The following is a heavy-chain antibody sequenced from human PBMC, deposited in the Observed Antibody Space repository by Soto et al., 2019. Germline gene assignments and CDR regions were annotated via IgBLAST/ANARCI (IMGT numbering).Heavy chain of an antibody. CDR1: GFTFSSYA. J-gene: IGHJ4*02. CDR3: YVDIVATTEYYFDY. CDR2: ISGSGGST. D-gene: IGHD5-12*01. V-gene: IGHV3-23*01. Sequence: GGSLRLSCAASGFTFSSYAMSWVRQAPGKGLEWVSAISGSGGSTYYADSVKGRFTISRDNSKNTLYLQMNSLRAEDTAVYYCYVDIVATTEYYFDYWGQGTLVTVSS.